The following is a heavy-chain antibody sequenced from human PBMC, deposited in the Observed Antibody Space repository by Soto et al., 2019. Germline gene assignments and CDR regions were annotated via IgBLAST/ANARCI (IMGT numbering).Heavy chain of an antibody. J-gene: IGHJ3*02. CDR2: LSRGGGST. CDR1: GFTYSSHG. V-gene: IGHV3-23*01. D-gene: IGHD5-12*01. Sequence: EAQLLDSGGELIQPGGSLRLSCAASGFTYSSHGMSWVRQAPGKGLEWIAGLSRGGGSTYYADSVKGRFTISRDNSKNTLDLIMNSLRVEDTALYYCARDGQYRTDGFDIWGQGTRVPVSS. CDR3: ARDGQYRTDGFDI.